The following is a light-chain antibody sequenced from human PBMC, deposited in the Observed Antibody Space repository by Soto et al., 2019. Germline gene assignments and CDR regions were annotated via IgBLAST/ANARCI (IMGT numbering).Light chain of an antibody. Sequence: EIVMTQSPATLSVSPGESATLSCRASQSIASNLAWYQQKPGQAPRLLIYDASNRATGIPARFNGSGSGTDFTLTISSLEPEDFAVYFCQQRSKWPPITFGQGTRLEIK. J-gene: IGKJ5*01. CDR3: QQRSKWPPIT. V-gene: IGKV3-11*01. CDR1: QSIASN. CDR2: DAS.